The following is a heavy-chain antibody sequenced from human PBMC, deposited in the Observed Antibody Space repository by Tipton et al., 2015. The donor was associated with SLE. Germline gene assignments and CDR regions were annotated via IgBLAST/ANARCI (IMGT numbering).Heavy chain of an antibody. Sequence: LRLSCTVSGGSISSDYWSWIRQPPGKGLEWIGYIHYSGSTNYNPSLKSRVTMSVDTSKNQFSLKLSSVTAADTAVYYCAREDGSRNYFDYWGQGTLVTVSS. CDR3: AREDGSRNYFDY. V-gene: IGHV4-59*01. CDR1: GGSISSDY. CDR2: IHYSGST. J-gene: IGHJ4*02.